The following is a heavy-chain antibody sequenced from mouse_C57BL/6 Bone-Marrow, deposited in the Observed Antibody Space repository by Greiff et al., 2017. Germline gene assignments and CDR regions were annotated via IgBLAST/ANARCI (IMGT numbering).Heavy chain of an antibody. CDR1: GFPFSDNG. Sequence: VMLVESGGGLVKPGGSLKLSCAASGFPFSDNGMHWVRQAPEKGLGWVAYISSGSSTIYYADTVKGRFTISRDNAKNTLFLQMTSLRSEDTAMYYCARPHYGSSYYFDYWGQGTTLTVSS. D-gene: IGHD1-1*01. V-gene: IGHV5-17*01. CDR3: ARPHYGSSYYFDY. J-gene: IGHJ2*01. CDR2: ISSGSSTI.